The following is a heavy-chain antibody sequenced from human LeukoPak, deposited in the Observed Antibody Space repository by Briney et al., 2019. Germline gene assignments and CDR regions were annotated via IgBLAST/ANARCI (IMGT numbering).Heavy chain of an antibody. V-gene: IGHV1-2*04. CDR3: ARSKGFGELLYVHYFDY. Sequence: ASVKVSCKASGYTLTGYYMHWVRQAPGQGLEWMGWINPNSGGTNYAQKFQGWVTMTRDTSISTAYMELSRLRSDDTAVYYCARSKGFGELLYVHYFDYWGQGTLVTVSS. J-gene: IGHJ4*02. CDR2: INPNSGGT. D-gene: IGHD3-10*01. CDR1: GYTLTGYY.